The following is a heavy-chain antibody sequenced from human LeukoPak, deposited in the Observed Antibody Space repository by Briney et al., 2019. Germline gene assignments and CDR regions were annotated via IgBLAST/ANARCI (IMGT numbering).Heavy chain of an antibody. J-gene: IGHJ4*02. V-gene: IGHV3-23*01. CDR2: ISDSGGST. D-gene: IGHD3-10*01. CDR3: AKFGSGNYYNFDY. Sequence: GGSLSLSCAASEFTFRSLALSGVRQAQGRGLGGVSVISDSGGSTYYADSVKGRFTISRDNSKNTLYLHMNSLRAEDTAVYYCAKFGSGNYYNFDYWGQGTLVTVSS. CDR1: EFTFRSLA.